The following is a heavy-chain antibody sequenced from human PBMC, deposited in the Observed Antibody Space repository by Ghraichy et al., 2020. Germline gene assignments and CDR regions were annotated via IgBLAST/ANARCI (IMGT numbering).Heavy chain of an antibody. J-gene: IGHJ4*02. CDR1: GGSISSRTHY. CDR2: IYYSGNT. D-gene: IGHD4-17*01. V-gene: IGHV4-39*01. Sequence: LSLTCTVSGGSISSRTHYWGWIRQPPGKGLEWIGSIYYSGNTYYNPSLKSRVTMSVDTSQNQFSLQLSSVSATDTAVYYCARRPRMTTMTTKDWGQGTLVAVSS. CDR3: ARRPRMTTMTTKD.